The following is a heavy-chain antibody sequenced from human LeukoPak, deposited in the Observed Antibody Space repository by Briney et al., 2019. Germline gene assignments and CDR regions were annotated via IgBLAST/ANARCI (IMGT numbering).Heavy chain of an antibody. CDR2: INHSGST. V-gene: IGHV4-34*01. CDR1: GGSFSGYY. J-gene: IGHJ4*02. CDR3: ARGPYGSGSYYGNRDFDY. Sequence: SETLSLTCAVYGGSFSGYYWSWIRQPPGKGLEWIGEINHSGSTNYNPSLKSRVTISVDTSKSQFSLKLSSVTAADTAVYYCARGPYGSGSYYGNRDFDYWGQGTLVTVSS. D-gene: IGHD3-10*01.